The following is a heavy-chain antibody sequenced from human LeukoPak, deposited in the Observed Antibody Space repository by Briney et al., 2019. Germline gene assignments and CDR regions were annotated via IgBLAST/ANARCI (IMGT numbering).Heavy chain of an antibody. CDR3: ARVNLWFGELTFDY. CDR2: IKQDGSEK. V-gene: IGHV3-7*01. CDR1: GFTFNSYW. D-gene: IGHD3-10*01. Sequence: PGGSLRLSCAASGFTFNSYWMSWVRQAPGKGLEWVANIKQDGSEKHYVDSVKGRFTISRDNAKNSLYLQMNSLRAEDTAVYYCARVNLWFGELTFDYWGQGTLVTVSS. J-gene: IGHJ4*02.